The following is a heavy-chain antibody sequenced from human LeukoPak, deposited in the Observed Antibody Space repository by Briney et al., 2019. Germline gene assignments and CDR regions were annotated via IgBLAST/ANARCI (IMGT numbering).Heavy chain of an antibody. V-gene: IGHV1-8*02. J-gene: IGHJ4*02. CDR3: ARSITMVRGALGGY. CDR1: GYTFTGYY. Sequence: ASVKVSCKASGYTFTGYYMHWVRQATGQGLEWMGWMNPNSGNTGYAQKFQGRVTMTRNTSISTAYMELSSLRSEDTAVYYCARSITMVRGALGGYWGQGTLVTVSS. CDR2: MNPNSGNT. D-gene: IGHD3-10*01.